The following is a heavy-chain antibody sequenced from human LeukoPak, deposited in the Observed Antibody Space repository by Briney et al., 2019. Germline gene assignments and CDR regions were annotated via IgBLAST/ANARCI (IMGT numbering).Heavy chain of an antibody. CDR2: IIPIFGTA. V-gene: IGHV1-69*05. CDR3: ARLHLGELSWFNP. Sequence: SVKVSCKASGGTFSSYASSWVRQAPGQGLVWMVRIIPIFGTANNAQKFLGGVTITTDESTSTAYMELSRLRSEDTAVSYCARLHLGELSWFNPWGQGTLVTVSS. CDR1: GGTFSSYA. J-gene: IGHJ5*02. D-gene: IGHD3-16*02.